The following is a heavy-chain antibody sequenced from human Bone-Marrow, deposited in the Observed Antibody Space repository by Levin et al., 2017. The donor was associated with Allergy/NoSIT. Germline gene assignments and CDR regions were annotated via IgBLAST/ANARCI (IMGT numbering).Heavy chain of an antibody. CDR1: GFAFTNYE. CDR2: ISSSNFET. J-gene: IGHJ4*02. CDR3: ARGPAAHYDFWSGSQPRGAY. D-gene: IGHD3-3*01. V-gene: IGHV3-21*01. Sequence: GGSLRLSCEGSGFAFTNYEMNWVRQAPGRGLEWVSWISSSNFETFYADSVAGRFTMSRDNPKKTVYLQLESLRVEDTAVYYCARGPAAHYDFWSGSQPRGAYWGQGVLVTVSS.